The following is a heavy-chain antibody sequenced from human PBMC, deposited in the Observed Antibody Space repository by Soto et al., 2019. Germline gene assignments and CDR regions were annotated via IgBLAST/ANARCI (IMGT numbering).Heavy chain of an antibody. D-gene: IGHD3-3*01. J-gene: IGHJ6*02. V-gene: IGHV4-30-4*01. CDR3: ARTFLTFFAYSIGYYGLGC. Sequence: QVQLQESGPGLVKPSETLSLTCTVSGGSISSGEYYWTWIRQPPGKGREWIGYISYSGSTHYSPSLKSWVCISVDSSHTPFSLNLSAVSAEDTAVYYCARTFLTFFAYSIGYYGLGCWCLGVSVTVAS. CDR2: ISYSGST. CDR1: GGSISSGEYY.